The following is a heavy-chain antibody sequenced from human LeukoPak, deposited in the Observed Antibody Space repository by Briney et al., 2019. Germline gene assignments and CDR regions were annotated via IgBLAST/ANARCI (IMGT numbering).Heavy chain of an antibody. Sequence: ASVNVSCKASGYTFTSYGISWVRQAPGQGLEWMGWISAYNGNTNYAQKLQGRVTMTTDTSTSTAYMELRSLRSDDTAVYYCARVRDYYDSSGYYYGMDVWGQGTTVTVSS. D-gene: IGHD3-22*01. CDR2: ISAYNGNT. CDR3: ARVRDYYDSSGYYYGMDV. V-gene: IGHV1-18*01. J-gene: IGHJ6*02. CDR1: GYTFTSYG.